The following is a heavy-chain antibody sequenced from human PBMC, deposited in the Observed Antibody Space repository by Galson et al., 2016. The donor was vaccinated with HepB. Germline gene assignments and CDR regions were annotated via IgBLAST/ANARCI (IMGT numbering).Heavy chain of an antibody. CDR3: ARGRRTTVTTFLPEFEY. CDR1: GGSISSYY. CDR2: IYYTGST. V-gene: IGHV4-59*12. Sequence: ETLSLTCTVSGGSISSYYWSWLRQPPGKGLEWIGYIYYTGSTNYNPSLKSRVSIAVDTSEKQFSLKLSSVTAADPAVYFCARGRRTTVTTFLPEFEYWGQGTLVTVSS. J-gene: IGHJ4*02. D-gene: IGHD4-17*01.